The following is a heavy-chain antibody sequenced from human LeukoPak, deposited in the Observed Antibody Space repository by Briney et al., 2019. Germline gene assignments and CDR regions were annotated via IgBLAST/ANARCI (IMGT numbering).Heavy chain of an antibody. Sequence: GGSLTLSCAASGFTFSSYAMSWVRHAPGKGLEWVSAISGSGGSTYYADSVKGRFTISRDNSKNTLYLQMNSLRAEDTAVYYCAKAFRLGYCSGGSCYGPDVWGQGTTVTVSS. CDR1: GFTFSSYA. J-gene: IGHJ6*02. CDR2: ISGSGGST. V-gene: IGHV3-23*01. D-gene: IGHD2-15*01. CDR3: AKAFRLGYCSGGSCYGPDV.